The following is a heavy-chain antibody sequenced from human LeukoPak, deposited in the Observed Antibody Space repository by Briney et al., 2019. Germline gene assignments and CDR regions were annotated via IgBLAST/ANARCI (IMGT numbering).Heavy chain of an antibody. Sequence: GQSLKISSKGSPYSFTSDWIGWVGHMPEQGMEWMGIINPGDCDTRYSPSFQGQVTISVDKSISIAYLQWSRLKASDTAMYYCATYAGTSSKFFHPWGQGTLVTVSS. CDR3: ATYAGTSSKFFHP. CDR2: INPGDCDT. J-gene: IGHJ1*01. CDR1: PYSFTSDW. D-gene: IGHD3-10*01. V-gene: IGHV5-51*01.